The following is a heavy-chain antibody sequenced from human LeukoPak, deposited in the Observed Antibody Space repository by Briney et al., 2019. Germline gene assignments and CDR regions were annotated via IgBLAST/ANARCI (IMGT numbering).Heavy chain of an antibody. CDR3: AGDPREVAFDI. V-gene: IGHV1-69*01. CDR2: IIPIFGTA. CDR1: GGTFSSYA. J-gene: IGHJ3*02. Sequence: SVTVSCKASGGTFSSYAISWVRQAPGQGLEWMGGIIPIFGTANYAQKFQGRVTITADESTSTAYMELSSLRSEDTAVYYCAGDPREVAFDIWGQGTMVTVSS.